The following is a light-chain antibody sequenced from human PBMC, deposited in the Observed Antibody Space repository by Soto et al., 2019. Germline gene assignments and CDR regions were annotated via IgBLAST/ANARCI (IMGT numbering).Light chain of an antibody. CDR2: SAS. V-gene: IGKV1-9*01. CDR3: QQLNSLPRA. CDR1: QGISSH. J-gene: IGKJ1*01. Sequence: DIQLTQSPSFLSASVGDRVTITCRASQGISSHLAWYQQKSGKAPNLLIYSASTLQSGVPSRFSGSGSGTEFTLTISSLQPENCATYYCQQLNSLPRAFGQGTKVDIK.